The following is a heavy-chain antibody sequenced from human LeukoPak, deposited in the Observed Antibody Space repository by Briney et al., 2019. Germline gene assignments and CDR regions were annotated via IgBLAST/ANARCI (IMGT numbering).Heavy chain of an antibody. Sequence: GGSLRLSCAASGFTFSSYGMHWVRQAPGKGLEWVAIIWYDGSDKYYADSVKGRFAISRDNSKNTLYLQMDSLKVEDTAVYYCAREGGQQLGSFDYWGQGTLVTVTS. CDR2: IWYDGSDK. CDR3: AREGGQQLGSFDY. V-gene: IGHV3-33*01. D-gene: IGHD6-13*01. CDR1: GFTFSSYG. J-gene: IGHJ4*02.